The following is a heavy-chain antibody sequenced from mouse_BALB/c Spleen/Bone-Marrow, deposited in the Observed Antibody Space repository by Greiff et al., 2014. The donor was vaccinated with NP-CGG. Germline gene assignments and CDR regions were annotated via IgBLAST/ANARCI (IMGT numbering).Heavy chain of an antibody. Sequence: EVQLQQSXAEFVKPGASVKLSCTASGFNIKDTYMHWVKQRPEQGLEWIGRIDPANGNTKYDPKFQGKATITADTSSNTAYLQLSSLTSEDTAVYYCARWEYYAMDYWGQGTSVTVSS. D-gene: IGHD4-1*01. V-gene: IGHV14-3*02. CDR2: IDPANGNT. CDR3: ARWEYYAMDY. J-gene: IGHJ4*01. CDR1: GFNIKDTY.